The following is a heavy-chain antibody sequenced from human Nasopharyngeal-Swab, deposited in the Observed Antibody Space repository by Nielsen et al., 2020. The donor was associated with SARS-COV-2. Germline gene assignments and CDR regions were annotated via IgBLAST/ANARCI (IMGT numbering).Heavy chain of an antibody. D-gene: IGHD2-21*01. CDR3: ASGGGESPYYYYYGMDV. CDR1: GGSISSYY. V-gene: IGHV4-59*08. Sequence: SETLSLTCTVSGGSISSYYWSWIRQPPGKGLEWIGYIYYNGSTNYNPSLKSRVTISVDTSKNQFSLKLSSVTAADTAVYYCASGGGESPYYYYYGMDVWGQGTTVTVSS. J-gene: IGHJ6*02. CDR2: IYYNGST.